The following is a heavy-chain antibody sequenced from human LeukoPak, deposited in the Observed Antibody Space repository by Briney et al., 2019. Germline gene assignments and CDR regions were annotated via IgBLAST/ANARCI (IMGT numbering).Heavy chain of an antibody. CDR3: AKGRYDFWSGYYPEYYFDY. CDR2: ISGSGGST. CDR1: GFTFSSYA. Sequence: GGSLRLSCAASGFTFSSYAMSWVRHAPGKGLEWVSAISGSGGSTYYADSVKGRFTISRDNSKNTLYLQMNSLRAEDTAVYYCAKGRYDFWSGYYPEYYFDYWGQGTLVTVSS. J-gene: IGHJ4*02. V-gene: IGHV3-23*01. D-gene: IGHD3-3*01.